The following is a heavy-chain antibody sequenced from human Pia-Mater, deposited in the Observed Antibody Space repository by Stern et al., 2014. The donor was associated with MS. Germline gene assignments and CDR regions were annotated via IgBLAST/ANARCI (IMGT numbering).Heavy chain of an antibody. CDR2: FYYKGRT. CDR3: ARQGSFDFWSG. Sequence: QVQLQESGPGLVKPSETLSLTCTVSGGSVSSSTYYWGWIRQPQGKHLEWIGIFYYKGRTYYPPSLPSRPTISIDASNTQFSLKLTSVTAADTAVYYCARQGSFDFWSGWGQGTLVTVSS. J-gene: IGHJ4*02. D-gene: IGHD3-3*01. V-gene: IGHV4-39*01. CDR1: GGSVSSSTYY.